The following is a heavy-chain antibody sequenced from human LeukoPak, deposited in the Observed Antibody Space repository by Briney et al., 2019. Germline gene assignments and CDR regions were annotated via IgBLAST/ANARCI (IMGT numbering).Heavy chain of an antibody. CDR1: GFTFSSYG. J-gene: IGHJ3*02. CDR2: IWYDGSNK. V-gene: IGHV3-33*01. D-gene: IGHD3-3*01. CDR3: ARDYAGITIFGVVPVI. Sequence: GGSLRLSCAASGFTFSSYGMHWVRQAPGKGLEWVAVIWYDGSNKYYADSVKGRFTISRDNSKNTLYLQMNSLRAEDTAVYYCARDYAGITIFGVVPVIWGQGTMVTVSS.